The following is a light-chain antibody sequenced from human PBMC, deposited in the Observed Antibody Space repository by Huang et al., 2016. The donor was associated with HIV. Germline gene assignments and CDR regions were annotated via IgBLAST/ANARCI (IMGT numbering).Light chain of an antibody. CDR1: QSIGNY. V-gene: IGKV1-39*01. Sequence: DIQMTQSPSPVSASVGDRVTITCRASQSIGNYLSWYQQKPGKVPKLLIYGASTLQSWVPSRFSGSGSGTIFFLTINSLQPEEFATYICQQSYSTPFTFGPGTKVDFK. J-gene: IGKJ3*01. CDR2: GAS. CDR3: QQSYSTPFT.